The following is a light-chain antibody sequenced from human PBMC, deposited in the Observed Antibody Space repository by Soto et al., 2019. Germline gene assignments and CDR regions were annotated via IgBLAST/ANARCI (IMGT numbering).Light chain of an antibody. CDR1: QGISSA. CDR3: QQFNNCPFT. V-gene: IGKV1D-13*01. Sequence: AIQLTQSPSSLSASVGDRVTITCRASQGISSALAWYQQTPGKPPKLLIYDASSLEIGVPSRFSGSGSVTDFTLTISSLQPEDFATYYCQQFNNCPFTFGPGTKVDIK. CDR2: DAS. J-gene: IGKJ3*01.